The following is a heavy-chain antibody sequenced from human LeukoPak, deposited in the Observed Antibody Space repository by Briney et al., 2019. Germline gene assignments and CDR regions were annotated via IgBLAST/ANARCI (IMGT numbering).Heavy chain of an antibody. D-gene: IGHD3-22*01. CDR1: GFTFSSYA. V-gene: IGHV3-30*04. CDR3: ARARSNYDYQVEY. CDR2: ISYDGSNK. J-gene: IGHJ4*02. Sequence: SGGSLRLSCAASGFTFSSYAMHWVRQAPGKGLEWVAVISYDGSNKYYADSVKGRFTISRDNSKNTLYLQMNSLRVEDTAIYYCARARSNYDYQVEYWGQGSLVTVSS.